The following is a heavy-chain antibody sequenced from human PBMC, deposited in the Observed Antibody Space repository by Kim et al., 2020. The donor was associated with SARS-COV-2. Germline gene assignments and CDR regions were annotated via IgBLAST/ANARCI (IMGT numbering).Heavy chain of an antibody. CDR1: GLTFSSYA. Sequence: GGSLRLSCAVSGLTFSSYAMHWVRQAPGKGLEWVAVISYDGSNKYYADSVKGRFTISRDNSKNTLYLQMNSLRAEDTAVYYCARSIAGSYYYGMDVWGQGTTVTVSS. CDR3: ARSIAGSYYYGMDV. J-gene: IGHJ6*02. CDR2: ISYDGSNK. D-gene: IGHD6-6*01. V-gene: IGHV3-30-3*01.